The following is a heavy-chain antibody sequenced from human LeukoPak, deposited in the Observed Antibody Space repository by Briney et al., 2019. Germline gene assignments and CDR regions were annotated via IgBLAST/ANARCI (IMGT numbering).Heavy chain of an antibody. J-gene: IGHJ4*02. CDR2: IKQDGSEK. CDR3: ARDRGLGAFDY. CDR1: GFTFSSYW. V-gene: IGHV3-7*01. Sequence: QPGGSLRLPCAASGFTFSSYWMGWVRQAPGKGLEWVANIKQDGSEKYYVDSVKGRFTISRDNAKNSLYLQMNSLRAEDTAVYYCARDRGLGAFDYWGQGTLVTVSS. D-gene: IGHD3-10*01.